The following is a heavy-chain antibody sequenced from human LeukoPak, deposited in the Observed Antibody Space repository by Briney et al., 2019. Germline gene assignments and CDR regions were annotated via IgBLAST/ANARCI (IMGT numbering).Heavy chain of an antibody. CDR2: INPNSGGT. D-gene: IGHD6-13*01. CDR1: GYTFTGYY. J-gene: IGHJ6*02. V-gene: IGHV1-2*02. CDR3: ARVQIAAAGYYYYYGMDV. Sequence: ASVKVSCKASGYTFTGYYMHWVRQAPGQGLEWMGWINPNSGGTNYAQKFQGRVNMTRDTSISTAYMELSRLRSDDTAVYYCARVQIAAAGYYYYYGMDVWGQGTTVTVSS.